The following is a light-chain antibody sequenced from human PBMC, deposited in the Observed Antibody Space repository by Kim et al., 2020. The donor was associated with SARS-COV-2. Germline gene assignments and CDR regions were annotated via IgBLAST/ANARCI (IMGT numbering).Light chain of an antibody. V-gene: IGLV2-11*01. Sequence: QSALTQPRSVSGSPGQSVTIFCTGSSSDVGSYNYVSWYRQHPGQAPKLLIYDVSKLTSGVPDRFSGSKSVNTASLTISGLQAEDEADYYCCSYARGSIYVFGAGTKVTVL. CDR2: DVS. J-gene: IGLJ1*01. CDR1: SSDVGSYNY. CDR3: CSYARGSIYV.